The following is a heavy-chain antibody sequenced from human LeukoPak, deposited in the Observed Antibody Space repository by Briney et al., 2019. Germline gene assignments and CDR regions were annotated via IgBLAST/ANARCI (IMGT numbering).Heavy chain of an antibody. Sequence: GASVKVSCKASGYTFTSYGISWVRQAPGQGLEWMGWISAYNGDTNYAQKLQGRVTMTTDTSTSTAYMELRSLRSDDTAVYYCARVITMIVVGTTGYFDYWGQGTLVTVSS. J-gene: IGHJ4*02. CDR2: ISAYNGDT. D-gene: IGHD3-22*01. V-gene: IGHV1-18*01. CDR3: ARVITMIVVGTTGYFDY. CDR1: GYTFTSYG.